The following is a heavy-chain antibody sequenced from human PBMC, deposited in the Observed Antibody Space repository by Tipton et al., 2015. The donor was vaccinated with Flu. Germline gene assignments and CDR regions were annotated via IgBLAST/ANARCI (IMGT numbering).Heavy chain of an antibody. CDR2: MNPNSGNT. CDR3: ARNRQQSRYFYL. D-gene: IGHD1-1*01. J-gene: IGHJ2*01. CDR1: GYTFSSYE. V-gene: IGHV1-8*01. Sequence: QVQLVQSGAEVKKPGASVKVSCKASGYTFSSYEINWVRQATGQGLEWMGWMNPNSGNTGYAQKFQGRVTMTRNTSISTAYMELTSLTSEDTAVYYCARNRQQSRYFYLWGRGTLVTVSS.